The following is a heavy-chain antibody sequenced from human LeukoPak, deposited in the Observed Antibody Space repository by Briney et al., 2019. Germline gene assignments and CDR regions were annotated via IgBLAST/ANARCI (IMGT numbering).Heavy chain of an antibody. CDR2: FQPSGST. D-gene: IGHD3-22*01. Sequence: KPSGTPSLTPKVPRGSISNFFWSWIPPPPRKGLELVWRFQPSGSTKYNPSLESRVTMSVDTSKNQFSLKLSSVTAADTAVYYCAGEGDYYHSTVDLWGRGTLVTVSS. V-gene: IGHV4-4*07. J-gene: IGHJ2*01. CDR1: RGSISNFF. CDR3: AGEGDYYHSTVDL.